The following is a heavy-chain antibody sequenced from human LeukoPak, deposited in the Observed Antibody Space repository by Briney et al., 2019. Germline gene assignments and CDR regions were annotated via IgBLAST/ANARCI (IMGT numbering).Heavy chain of an antibody. Sequence: GGSLRLSCAASGFTFSSYGMHWVRQAPGKGLEWVAFIRYDGSNKYYADSVKGRFTISRDNSKSTLYLQMNSLRAEDTAVYYCAKEPGYCSSTSCYTLDYWGQGTLVTVSS. D-gene: IGHD2-2*02. CDR1: GFTFSSYG. CDR2: IRYDGSNK. CDR3: AKEPGYCSSTSCYTLDY. V-gene: IGHV3-30*02. J-gene: IGHJ4*02.